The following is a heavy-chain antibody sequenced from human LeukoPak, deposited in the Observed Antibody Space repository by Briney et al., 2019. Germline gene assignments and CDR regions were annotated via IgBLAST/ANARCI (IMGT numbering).Heavy chain of an antibody. V-gene: IGHV1-3*01. J-gene: IGHJ4*02. CDR1: GYTFTSHA. Sequence: ASVTVSCKASGYTFTSHAIHWVRQAPGQRPEWMGWISAGSGDTKCSQNLEGRVTITRDTSASTAYMELSSLKSEDTAVYYCARTARIAATVGDYFDYWGQGTLVIVSS. CDR2: ISAGSGDT. CDR3: ARTARIAATVGDYFDY. D-gene: IGHD6-13*01.